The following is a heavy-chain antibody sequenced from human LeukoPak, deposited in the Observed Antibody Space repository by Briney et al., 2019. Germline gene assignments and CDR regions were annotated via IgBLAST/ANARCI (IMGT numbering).Heavy chain of an antibody. V-gene: IGHV4-59*01. CDR3: ARVDSINWYDSRGYFDY. Sequence: SETLSLTCTVSGGSISSYYWSWIRQPPGKGLEWIGYIYYSGSTNYNPSLKSRVTLSVDTSKNQFSLNLSSVTAADTAVYYCARVDSINWYDSRGYFDYWGQGTLVTVSS. CDR2: IYYSGST. CDR1: GGSISSYY. D-gene: IGHD6-13*01. J-gene: IGHJ4*02.